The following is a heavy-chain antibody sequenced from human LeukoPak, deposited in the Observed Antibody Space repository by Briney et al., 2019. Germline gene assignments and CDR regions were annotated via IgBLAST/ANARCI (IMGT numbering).Heavy chain of an antibody. CDR1: GFTVSSNY. J-gene: IGHJ4*02. Sequence: GGSLRLSCAASGFTVSSNYISWVRQAPGKGLEWVSVIYSGGTTYYSDSVKGRFTVSIDNSRNTLYLQMNSLRAEDTALYYCAKGGVGDYFYYWGQGTLVTGSS. CDR3: AKGGVGDYFYY. V-gene: IGHV3-66*01. CDR2: IYSGGTT. D-gene: IGHD2-21*01.